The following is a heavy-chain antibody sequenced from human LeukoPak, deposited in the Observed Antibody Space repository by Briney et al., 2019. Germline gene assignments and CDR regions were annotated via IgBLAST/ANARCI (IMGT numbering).Heavy chain of an antibody. D-gene: IGHD3-16*02. CDR1: GGSISSYY. V-gene: IGHV4-59*12. J-gene: IGHJ4*02. CDR2: IYYSGST. Sequence: SETLSLTCTVSGGSISSYYWSWIRQPPGKGLEWIGYIYYSGSTNYNPSLKSRVTISVDTSKNQFSLKLSSVTAADTAVYYCARDKLYGAFDYWGQGTLVTVSS. CDR3: ARDKLYGAFDY.